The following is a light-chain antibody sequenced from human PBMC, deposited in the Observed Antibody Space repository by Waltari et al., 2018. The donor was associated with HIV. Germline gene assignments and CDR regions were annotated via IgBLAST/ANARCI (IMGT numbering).Light chain of an antibody. V-gene: IGLV1-44*01. CDR3: AAWDDSLNGVV. J-gene: IGLJ2*01. CDR1: NSNIGSNT. CDR2: SNN. Sequence: QSVLTQPPSASGTPGQRVTISCSGSNSNIGSNTVNWYQQLPGTAPKLLMYSNNQRPSGVPDGFSGSKSGTSASLAISGLQSEDEADYYCAAWDDSLNGVVFGGGTKLTVL.